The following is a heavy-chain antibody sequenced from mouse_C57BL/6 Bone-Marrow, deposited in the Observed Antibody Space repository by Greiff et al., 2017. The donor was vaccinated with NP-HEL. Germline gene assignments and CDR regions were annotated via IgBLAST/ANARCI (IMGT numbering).Heavy chain of an antibody. J-gene: IGHJ2*01. CDR1: GYTFTDYN. CDR2: INPNNGGT. Sequence: VQLQQSGPELVKPGASVKIPCKASGYTFTDYNMDWVKQSHGKSLEWIGDINPNNGGTIYNQKFKGKATLTVDKSSSTAYMELRSLTSEDTAVYYCARAGYGNYGGFDYWGQGTTLTVSS. V-gene: IGHV1-18*01. D-gene: IGHD2-1*01. CDR3: ARAGYGNYGGFDY.